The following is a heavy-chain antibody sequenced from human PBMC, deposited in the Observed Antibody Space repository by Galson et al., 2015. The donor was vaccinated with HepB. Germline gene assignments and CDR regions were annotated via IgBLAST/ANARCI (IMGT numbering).Heavy chain of an antibody. D-gene: IGHD3-10*01. V-gene: IGHV1-3*01. J-gene: IGHJ6*02. CDR1: GYTFTSYA. CDR3: ARGGITMVRGVIGPYYYYGMDV. Sequence: SVKVSCKASGYTFTSYAIHWVRQAPGQRLEWMGWINAGNGNTKYSQKFQGRVAFSRDTSASTAYMELSSLRSEDTAVYYCARGGITMVRGVIGPYYYYGMDVWGQGTTVTVSS. CDR2: INAGNGNT.